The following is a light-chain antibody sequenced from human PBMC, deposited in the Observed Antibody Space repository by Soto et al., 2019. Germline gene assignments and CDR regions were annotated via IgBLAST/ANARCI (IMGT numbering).Light chain of an antibody. CDR2: SNN. CDR3: AAWDDSLNAVV. V-gene: IGLV1-44*01. J-gene: IGLJ2*01. CDR1: SSNIGSNT. Sequence: QSVLTQPPSASGTPGQRVTISCSGSSSNIGSNTVNWYQQLPGTAPKILIYSNNQRPSGVPDRFSGSKSGTSASLAISGLQSEDEADYYCAAWDDSLNAVVFGGGTSSPS.